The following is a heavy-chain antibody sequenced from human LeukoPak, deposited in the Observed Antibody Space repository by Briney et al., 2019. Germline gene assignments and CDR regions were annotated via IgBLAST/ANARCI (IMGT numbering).Heavy chain of an antibody. V-gene: IGHV3-11*01. CDR3: ARGGRMVRGVISSYYYYGMDV. D-gene: IGHD3-10*01. CDR1: GFTFSDYY. J-gene: IGHJ6*02. Sequence: GGSLRLSCAASGFTFSDYYMGWIRQAPGKGLEWVSYISSSGSTIYYADSVKGRFTISRDNAKNSLYLQMNSLRAEDTAVYYCARGGRMVRGVISSYYYYGMDVWGQGTTVTVSS. CDR2: ISSSGSTI.